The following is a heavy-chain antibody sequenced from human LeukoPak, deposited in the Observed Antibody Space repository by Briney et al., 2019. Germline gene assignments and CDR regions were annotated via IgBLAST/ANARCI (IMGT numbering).Heavy chain of an antibody. J-gene: IGHJ4*02. D-gene: IGHD5-24*01. CDR3: VKDRGDGYNYDY. CDR2: TSNDERSK. Sequence: GGSLRLSCVASGFAFSSSGMHWVRQAPGKGLEWVAVTSNDERSKYYADSVKGRFTISRDNSKNTLYLQMNSLRAEDTAVYYCVKDRGDGYNYDYWGQGTLVTVSA. V-gene: IGHV3-30*18. CDR1: GFAFSSSG.